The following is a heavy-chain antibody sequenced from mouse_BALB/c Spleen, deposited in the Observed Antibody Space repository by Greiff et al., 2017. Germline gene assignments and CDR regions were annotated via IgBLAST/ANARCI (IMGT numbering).Heavy chain of an antibody. CDR1: GYTFTSYY. CDR2: INPSNGGT. V-gene: IGHV1S81*02. Sequence: QVQLKQSGAELVKPGASVKLPCKASGYTFTSYYMYWVKQRPGQGLEWIGEINPSNGGTNFNEKFKSKATLTVDKSSSTAYMQLSSLTSEDSAVYYCTRKVYYDYENYYAIDYWGQGTSVTVSS. J-gene: IGHJ4*01. D-gene: IGHD2-4*01. CDR3: TRKVYYDYENYYAIDY.